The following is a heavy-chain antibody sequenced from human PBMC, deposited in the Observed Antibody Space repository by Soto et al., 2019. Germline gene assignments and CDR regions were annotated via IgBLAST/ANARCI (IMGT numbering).Heavy chain of an antibody. CDR2: ISGSGTTA. J-gene: IGHJ3*02. CDR3: AKTTDGWFSAFEI. Sequence: PGGSLRLSCADSGFVFSSYAMSWVRQAPGKGLEWVSAISGSGTTAYYADSVKGRFIFSRDNPKNTMYLQMNSLRAEDTAVYFCAKTTDGWFSAFEIWGQGTVVTVSS. D-gene: IGHD6-19*01. CDR1: GFVFSSYA. V-gene: IGHV3-23*01.